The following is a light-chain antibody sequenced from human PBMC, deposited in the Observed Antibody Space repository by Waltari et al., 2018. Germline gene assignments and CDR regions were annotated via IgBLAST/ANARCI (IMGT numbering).Light chain of an antibody. V-gene: IGKV3-15*01. CDR2: GAS. CDR3: QQYHDWPPWT. Sequence: EIVMTQSSATLSVSPGDGATLSCRASQSISSNLAWYQQKPGQAPRLLIYGASTRATGIPARFSGGGSGAEYTLTIRSLQSDDVAVYYCQQYHDWPPWTFGQGTRVEIK. CDR1: QSISSN. J-gene: IGKJ1*01.